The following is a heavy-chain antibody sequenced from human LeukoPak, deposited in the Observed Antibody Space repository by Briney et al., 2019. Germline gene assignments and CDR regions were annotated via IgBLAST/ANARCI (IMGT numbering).Heavy chain of an antibody. D-gene: IGHD6-19*01. CDR3: ERHASVDGNWPRPLDY. CDR2: IYYSGST. CDR1: GGSISSSNYY. J-gene: IGHJ4*02. Sequence: SETLSLTCTVSGGSISSSNYYWGWIRQPPGKGLEWIGNIYYSGSTYYKPSLKTRVTISVDTSKNQFSLKLTSVTAADTAVYYCERHASVDGNWPRPLDYWGQGSLVTVSS. V-gene: IGHV4-39*01.